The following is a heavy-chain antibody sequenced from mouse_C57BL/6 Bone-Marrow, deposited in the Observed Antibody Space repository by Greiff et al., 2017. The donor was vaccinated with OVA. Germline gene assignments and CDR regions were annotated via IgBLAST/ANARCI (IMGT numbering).Heavy chain of an antibody. Sequence: EVQGVESGGGLVKPGGSLKLSCAASGFTFSDYGMHWVRQAPEKGLEWVAYISSGSSTIYYADTVKGRFTISRDNAKNTLFLQMTSLRSEDTAMYYCARDGYDWFAYWGQGTLVTVSA. V-gene: IGHV5-17*01. D-gene: IGHD2-2*01. J-gene: IGHJ3*01. CDR3: ARDGYDWFAY. CDR2: ISSGSSTI. CDR1: GFTFSDYG.